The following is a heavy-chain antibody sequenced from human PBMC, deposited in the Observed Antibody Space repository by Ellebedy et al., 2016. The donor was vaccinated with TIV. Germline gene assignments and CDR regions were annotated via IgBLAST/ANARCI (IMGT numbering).Heavy chain of an antibody. V-gene: IGHV3-48*01. CDR2: ISIYSTAK. J-gene: IGHJ4*02. CDR3: AKDLAAKWLQAFDY. D-gene: IGHD5-24*01. CDR1: TFNLDGYT. Sequence: GESLKISCEVSTFNLDGYTMNWVRQAPGRGLEWVSSISIYSTAKYYADSVKGRFTISRDDSKNTMYLQMDSLRAEETAVYYCAKDLAAKWLQAFDYWGQGTLVTVSS.